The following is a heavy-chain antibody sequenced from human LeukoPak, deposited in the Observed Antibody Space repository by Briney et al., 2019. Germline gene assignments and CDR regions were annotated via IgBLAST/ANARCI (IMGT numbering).Heavy chain of an antibody. CDR1: GGSISSYY. V-gene: IGHV4-4*07. J-gene: IGHJ6*02. Sequence: ASETLSLTCTVSGGSISSYYWSWIRQPAGKGLEWIGRIYTSGSTNYNPSLKSRVTMSVDTSKNQFSLKLSSVTAADTAVYYCARNPYYYDSSGYSTNYYYYGMDVWGQGTTVTVSS. D-gene: IGHD3-22*01. CDR3: ARNPYYYDSSGYSTNYYYYGMDV. CDR2: IYTSGST.